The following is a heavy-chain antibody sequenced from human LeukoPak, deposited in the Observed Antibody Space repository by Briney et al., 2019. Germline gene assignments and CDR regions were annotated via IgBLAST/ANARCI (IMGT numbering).Heavy chain of an antibody. V-gene: IGHV3-7*03. J-gene: IGHJ6*04. D-gene: IGHD3-10*01. CDR1: GFTFSSYW. Sequence: GGSLRLSCAASGFTFSSYWMSWVRQAPGKGLEWVANIKQDGSEKYYVDSVKGRFTISRDNAKNSLYLQMNSLRAEDTAVHYCARHPSDYYGSGSYYLYYYYYYGMDVWGKGTTVTVSS. CDR2: IKQDGSEK. CDR3: ARHPSDYYGSGSYYLYYYYYYGMDV.